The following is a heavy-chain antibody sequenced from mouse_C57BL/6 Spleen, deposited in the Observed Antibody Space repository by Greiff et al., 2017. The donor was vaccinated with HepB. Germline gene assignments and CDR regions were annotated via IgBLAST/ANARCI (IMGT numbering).Heavy chain of an antibody. CDR1: GYAFSSSW. Sequence: VQLVESGPELVKPGASVKISCKASGYAFSSSWMNWVKQRPGKGLEWIGRIYPGDGDTNYNGKFKGKATLTADKSSSTAYMQLSSLTSEDSAVYFCARIPLITSVVATRYFDVWGTGTTVTVSS. J-gene: IGHJ1*03. V-gene: IGHV1-82*01. CDR2: IYPGDGDT. D-gene: IGHD1-1*01. CDR3: ARIPLITSVVATRYFDV.